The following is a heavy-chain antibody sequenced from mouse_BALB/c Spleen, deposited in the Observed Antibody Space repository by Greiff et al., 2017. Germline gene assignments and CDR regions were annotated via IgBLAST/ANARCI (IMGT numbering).Heavy chain of an antibody. J-gene: IGHJ4*01. Sequence: EVQLVESGGGLVKPGGSLKLSCAASGFTFSDYYMHWVRQTPEKRLEWVATISDGGSYTYYPDNVKGRFTISRDNTKNNLYLQMSSLKSEDTAMFYCARGDYGYDDAMDYWGQGTSVTVSS. CDR3: ARGDYGYDDAMDY. V-gene: IGHV5-4*02. CDR1: GFTFSDYY. D-gene: IGHD2-2*01. CDR2: ISDGGSYT.